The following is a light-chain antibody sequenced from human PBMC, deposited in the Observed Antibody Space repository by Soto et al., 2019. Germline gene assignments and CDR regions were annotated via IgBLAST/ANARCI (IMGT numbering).Light chain of an antibody. V-gene: IGKV3-20*01. Sequence: LEMSPCAVSLSPGESATLSCRASQSVSNNYLAWYQQNPGQAPRLLIYGASNRATGIPDRFSGSGSGKDISLTSIRMPAEHFAVYYCHHYGILGAFGQGTKVDIK. CDR3: HHYGILGA. CDR1: QSVSNNY. J-gene: IGKJ1*01. CDR2: GAS.